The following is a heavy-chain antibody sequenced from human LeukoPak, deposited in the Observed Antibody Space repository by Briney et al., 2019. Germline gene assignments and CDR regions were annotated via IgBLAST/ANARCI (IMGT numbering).Heavy chain of an antibody. Sequence: PGGSLRLSCAASGFTFDDYAMHWVRQAPGKGLEWVSGISWNSGSIGYADSVKGRFTISRDNAKNSLYLQMNSLRAEDTALYYCAKSYGSDYYYGMDAWGQGTTVTVSS. V-gene: IGHV3-9*01. CDR1: GFTFDDYA. D-gene: IGHD3-10*01. CDR3: AKSYGSDYYYGMDA. J-gene: IGHJ6*02. CDR2: ISWNSGSI.